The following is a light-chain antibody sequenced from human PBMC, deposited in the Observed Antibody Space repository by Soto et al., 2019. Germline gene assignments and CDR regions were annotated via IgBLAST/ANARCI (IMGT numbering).Light chain of an antibody. V-gene: IGKV3D-15*01. Sequence: EIVMTQSPATLSVSPMEMATLSFMASQSVSTNLAWYQQKPGQAPRLLIYATSARATGIPDRFSGSGSGTDFTLTISRLEAEDFAVYYCQQYDTSPRTFGQGTTVDIK. CDR3: QQYDTSPRT. CDR1: QSVSTN. CDR2: ATS. J-gene: IGKJ2*01.